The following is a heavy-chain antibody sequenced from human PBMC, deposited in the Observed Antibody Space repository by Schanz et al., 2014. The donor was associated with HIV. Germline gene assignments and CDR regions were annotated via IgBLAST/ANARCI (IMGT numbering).Heavy chain of an antibody. D-gene: IGHD6-13*01. Sequence: QVQVQESGPGLVKPWQTLSLTCNVSGDSMSSDTYYWSWIRQRPEKSLEWIGYMSYSGSSFYSPSLKSPCQMSLGTSNEGFSLKLNSVTAADTAVYYCVRGIATTGGDYWHFDLWGRGTLVTVTS. CDR2: MSYSGSS. J-gene: IGHJ2*01. V-gene: IGHV4-31*01. CDR3: VRGIATTGGDYWHFDL. CDR1: GDSMSSDTYY.